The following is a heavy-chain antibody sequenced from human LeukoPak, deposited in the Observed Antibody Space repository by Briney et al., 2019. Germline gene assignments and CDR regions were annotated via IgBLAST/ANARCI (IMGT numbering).Heavy chain of an antibody. D-gene: IGHD3-10*01. V-gene: IGHV4-4*07. CDR3: ARDPGDYYGSGSYRNWFDP. J-gene: IGHJ5*02. CDR1: AASISSYY. Sequence: PSQTLSLTCSVSAASISSYYWSWIRQPAGKGLEWIGRIYTSGSTNYNPSLKSRVTMSVDTSKNQFSMKLSSVTAEDTAVYYCARDPGDYYGSGSYRNWFDPWGQGTLVTVSS. CDR2: IYTSGST.